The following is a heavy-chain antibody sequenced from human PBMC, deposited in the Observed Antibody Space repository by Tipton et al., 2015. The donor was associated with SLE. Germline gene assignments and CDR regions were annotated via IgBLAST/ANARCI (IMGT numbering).Heavy chain of an antibody. D-gene: IGHD2-21*01. CDR2: IKQEGSEK. CDR3: ARGEAYGGGDCSFDY. V-gene: IGHV3-7*01. J-gene: IGHJ4*02. CDR1: GFAFSNYW. Sequence: SLRLSCAASGFAFSNYWMSWVRQAPGKGLEWVANIKQEGSEKYYVDSVKGRFTISRDNAKNSLYLQMNSLRAEETAVYYCARGEAYGGGDCSFDYWGQGTLVIVSS.